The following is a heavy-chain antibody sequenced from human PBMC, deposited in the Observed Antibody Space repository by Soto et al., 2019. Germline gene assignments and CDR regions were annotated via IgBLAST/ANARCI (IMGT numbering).Heavy chain of an antibody. Sequence: SSETLSLTCTVSGGSVNSDSSYWSWIRQPPGKGLEWIGYIYYSGVTKYNPSLRGRATISLDTSKNQFSLRLNSVTAADTAVFYCARIVVAANNYFDPWGQGTLVIVSS. CDR1: GGSVNSDSSY. CDR2: IYYSGVT. V-gene: IGHV4-61*01. CDR3: ARIVVAANNYFDP. D-gene: IGHD2-15*01. J-gene: IGHJ5*02.